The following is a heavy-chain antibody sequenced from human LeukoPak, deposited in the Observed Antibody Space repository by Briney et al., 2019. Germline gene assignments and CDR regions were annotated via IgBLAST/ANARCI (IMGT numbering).Heavy chain of an antibody. J-gene: IGHJ6*02. V-gene: IGHV4-4*02. CDR2: IYHSGST. CDR3: ARGKESSAGMDV. D-gene: IGHD6-19*01. Sequence: PSETLSLTCAVSGGSISSSNWWSWVRQPPGKGLEWIGEIYHSGSTNYNPSLKSRVTISVDTSKNQFSLKLSSVTAADTAVYYCARGKESSAGMDVWGQGTTVTVS. CDR1: GGSISSSNW.